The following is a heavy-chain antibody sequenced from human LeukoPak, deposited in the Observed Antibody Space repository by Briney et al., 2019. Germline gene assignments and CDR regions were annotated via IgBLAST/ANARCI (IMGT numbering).Heavy chain of an antibody. V-gene: IGHV4-38-2*02. CDR1: GDSVTTASYY. D-gene: IGHD4/OR15-4a*01. Sequence: SETLSLTCTVSGDSVTTASYYWGWIRQPPGKGLEWIGSIYHSGSTYYNPSLKSRVTISVDTSKNQFSLKLSSVTAADTAVYYCARSNGYWGQGTLVTVSS. CDR3: ARSNGY. CDR2: IYHSGST. J-gene: IGHJ4*02.